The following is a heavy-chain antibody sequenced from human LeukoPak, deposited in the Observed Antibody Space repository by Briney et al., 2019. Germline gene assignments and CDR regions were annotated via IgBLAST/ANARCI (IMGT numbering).Heavy chain of an antibody. CDR1: GGSISSSSYY. Sequence: ASETLSLTCTVSGGSISSSSYYWGWIRQPPGKGLEWIGSIYYSGSTYYNPSLKSRVTISVDTSKNQFSLKLSSVTAADTAVYYCARHGGRVATKTPHYYYYMDVWGKGTTVTISS. CDR3: ARHGGRVATKTPHYYYYMDV. D-gene: IGHD5-12*01. CDR2: IYYSGST. V-gene: IGHV4-39*01. J-gene: IGHJ6*03.